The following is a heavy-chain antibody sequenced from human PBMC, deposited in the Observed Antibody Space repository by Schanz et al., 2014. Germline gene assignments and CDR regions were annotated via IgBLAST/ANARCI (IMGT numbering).Heavy chain of an antibody. D-gene: IGHD3-10*01. V-gene: IGHV3-23*04. Sequence: EVQLVESGGGLVQPGGSLRLSCTASGFTFSSYSMNWVRQAPGKGLEWVSVIGVDGTTTYYADSVKGRFTISRDNSKNSLYLQMNSLRAEDTAVYYCARIGGSVFDYCAQGTLVTVSS. J-gene: IGHJ4*02. CDR1: GFTFSSYS. CDR2: IGVDGTTT. CDR3: ARIGGSVFDY.